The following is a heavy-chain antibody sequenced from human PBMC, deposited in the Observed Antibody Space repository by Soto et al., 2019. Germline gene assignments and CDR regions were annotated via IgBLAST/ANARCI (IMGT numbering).Heavy chain of an antibody. CDR2: IVVGSGNT. Sequence: VKVSCKASGFTFTSSAVQWVRQARGQRLEWIGWIVVGSGNTNYAQKFQERVTITRDMSTSTAYMELSSLRSEDTAVYYCAAARYYHDSSGYPYYFDYWGEGTIVTV. J-gene: IGHJ4*02. V-gene: IGHV1-58*01. D-gene: IGHD3-22*01. CDR3: AAARYYHDSSGYPYYFDY. CDR1: GFTFTSSA.